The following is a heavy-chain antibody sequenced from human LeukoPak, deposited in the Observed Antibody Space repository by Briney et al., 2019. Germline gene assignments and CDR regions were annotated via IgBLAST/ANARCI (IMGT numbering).Heavy chain of an antibody. CDR1: GGSFSGYY. V-gene: IGHV4-34*01. D-gene: IGHD6-6*01. CDR3: ARGIKQLVPYYYYMDV. J-gene: IGHJ6*03. CDR2: VNHSGST. Sequence: MSSETLSLTCAVYGGSFSGYYWRWIRQPPGKGLEWIGEVNHSGSTNYNPSLKSRVTISVDTSKNQFSLKLRSVTAADTAVYYCARGIKQLVPYYYYMDVWGKGTTVTVSS.